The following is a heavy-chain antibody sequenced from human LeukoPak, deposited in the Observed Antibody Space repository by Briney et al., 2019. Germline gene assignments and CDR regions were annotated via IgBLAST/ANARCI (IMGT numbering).Heavy chain of an antibody. CDR3: AKGALRGYSAPGVFDI. CDR2: ISGSGGTT. D-gene: IGHD6-13*01. V-gene: IGHV3-23*01. CDR1: GFTFHSYA. J-gene: IGHJ3*02. Sequence: PGGSLRLSCAASGFTFHSYAMTWVRQAPGKGLEWVSRISGSGGTTYYADSLKGRFTISRDNSKSTLYLRMNSLRAEDTAIYYCAKGALRGYSAPGVFDIWGQGTKVTVSS.